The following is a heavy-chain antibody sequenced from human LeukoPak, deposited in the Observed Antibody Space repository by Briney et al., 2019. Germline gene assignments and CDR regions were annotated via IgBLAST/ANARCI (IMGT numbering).Heavy chain of an antibody. CDR3: ARVNGDYVPFDY. J-gene: IGHJ4*02. V-gene: IGHV4-30-2*01. CDR2: IYHSGST. CDR1: GGSISSGGYY. Sequence: PSETLSLTCTVSGGSISSGGYYWSWIRQPPGKGLEWIGYIYHSGSTYYNPSLKSRVTISVDRSKNQFSLKLSSVTAADTAVYYCARVNGDYVPFDYWGQGTLVTVSS. D-gene: IGHD4-17*01.